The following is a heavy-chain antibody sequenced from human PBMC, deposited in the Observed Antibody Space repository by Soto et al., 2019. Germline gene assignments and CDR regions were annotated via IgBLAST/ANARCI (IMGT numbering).Heavy chain of an antibody. V-gene: IGHV4-59*08. Sequence: QVQLQESGPGLVKPSETLSLTCTVSGGSISSYYWSWIRQPPGKGLEWIGDIYYLGSTNYNPSLKRRVNISVVTSKHQGSLKLSSVTAADTAVYYCAGAGRSSSWYGFAFDIWGQGTMVTVSS. D-gene: IGHD6-13*01. J-gene: IGHJ3*02. CDR3: AGAGRSSSWYGFAFDI. CDR1: GGSISSYY. CDR2: IYYLGST.